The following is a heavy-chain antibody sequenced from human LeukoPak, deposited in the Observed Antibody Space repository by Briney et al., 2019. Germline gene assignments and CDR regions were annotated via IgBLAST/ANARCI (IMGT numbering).Heavy chain of an antibody. CDR3: ARDRRSSEGENYFDY. CDR1: GGTFSSYA. V-gene: IGHV1-69*04. D-gene: IGHD6-19*01. J-gene: IGHJ4*02. Sequence: GASVKVSCKASGGTFSSYAISWVRQAPGQGLEWMGRIIPILGIANYAQKFQGRVTITTDESTSTAYMELSSLRSEDTAVYYCARDRRSSEGENYFDYWGQGTLVTVSS. CDR2: IIPILGIA.